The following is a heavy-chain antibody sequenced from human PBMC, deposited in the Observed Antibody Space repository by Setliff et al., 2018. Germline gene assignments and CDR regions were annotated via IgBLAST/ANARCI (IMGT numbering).Heavy chain of an antibody. D-gene: IGHD6-19*01. V-gene: IGHV3-21*06. Sequence: LRLSCAASGFIFSFHSMNWVRQAPGKGLEWVSSISSSSSYIYYADSVKGRFTISRDNAKNSLYLQMNSLRVEDTAVYYCARDVVSGWYRRNNYFGMDVWGQGTTVTVSS. CDR2: ISSSSSYI. CDR3: ARDVVSGWYRRNNYFGMDV. J-gene: IGHJ6*02. CDR1: GFIFSFHS.